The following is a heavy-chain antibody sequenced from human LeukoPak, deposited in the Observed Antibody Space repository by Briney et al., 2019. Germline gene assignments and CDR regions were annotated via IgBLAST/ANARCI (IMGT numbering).Heavy chain of an antibody. D-gene: IGHD3-10*01. V-gene: IGHV4-34*01. Sequence: SETLSLTCAVYGGSFSGYYWSWIRQPPGKGLEWIGEINHSGSTNYNPSLKTRATISVDTSKNHFSLKLSSVTAADTAVYYCARGRNRGYGSGSLFDYWGQGTLVTVSS. CDR2: INHSGST. J-gene: IGHJ4*02. CDR1: GGSFSGYY. CDR3: ARGRNRGYGSGSLFDY.